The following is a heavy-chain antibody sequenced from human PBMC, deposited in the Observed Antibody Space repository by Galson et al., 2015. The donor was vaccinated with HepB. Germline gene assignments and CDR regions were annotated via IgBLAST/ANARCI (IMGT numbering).Heavy chain of an antibody. D-gene: IGHD1-26*01. Sequence: SVKVSCKASGYTFTSYGISWVRQAPGQGLEWMGWISAYNGNTDYAQKLQGRVTMTTDTSTSTAYMELRSLRSDDTAVYYCARVPKGGSYHLFDYWGQGTLVTVSS. J-gene: IGHJ4*02. CDR1: GYTFTSYG. CDR3: ARVPKGGSYHLFDY. CDR2: ISAYNGNT. V-gene: IGHV1-18*01.